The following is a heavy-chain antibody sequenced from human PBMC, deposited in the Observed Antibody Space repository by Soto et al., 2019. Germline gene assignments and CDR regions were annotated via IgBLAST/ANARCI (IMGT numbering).Heavy chain of an antibody. CDR3: AKDITIFGVVICLFDY. Sequence: EVQLLESGGGLVQPGGSLRLSCAASGFTFSSYAMSWVRQAPGKGLEWVSAISGSGGSTYYADSVKGRFTISRDNSKNTLYLQMNSLRAEDTAVYYCAKDITIFGVVICLFDYWGQGTLVTVSS. J-gene: IGHJ4*02. CDR2: ISGSGGST. D-gene: IGHD3-3*01. V-gene: IGHV3-23*01. CDR1: GFTFSSYA.